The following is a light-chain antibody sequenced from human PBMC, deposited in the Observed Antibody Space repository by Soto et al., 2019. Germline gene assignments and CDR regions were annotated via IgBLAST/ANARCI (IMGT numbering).Light chain of an antibody. CDR3: QQRSNWPLT. CDR2: DAS. J-gene: IGKJ4*01. V-gene: IGKV3-11*01. Sequence: EIVLTQSPATLYLSPGERATLSCRASQSVSSYLAWYQQKPGQAPRLLIYDASNRATGIPARFSGSGSGTDFTLTISSLEPEDFAVYYCQQRSNWPLTFGGGTNVEIK. CDR1: QSVSSY.